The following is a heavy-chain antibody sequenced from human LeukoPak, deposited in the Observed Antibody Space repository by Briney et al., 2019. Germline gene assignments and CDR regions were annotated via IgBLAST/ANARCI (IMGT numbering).Heavy chain of an antibody. D-gene: IGHD3-22*01. CDR1: GGPISSYY. CDR3: ARAYDSSGYYPGY. J-gene: IGHJ4*02. V-gene: IGHV4-59*01. Sequence: SETLSLTCTVSGGPISSYYCSWIRQPPGKGLEWIGYIYYSGSTNYNPSLKSRVTISVDTSKNQFSLKLSSVTAADTAVYYRARAYDSSGYYPGYWGQGTLVTVSS. CDR2: IYYSGST.